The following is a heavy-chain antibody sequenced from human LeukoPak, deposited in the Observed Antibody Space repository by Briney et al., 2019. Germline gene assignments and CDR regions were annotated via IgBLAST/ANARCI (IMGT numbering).Heavy chain of an antibody. CDR2: IRSKANSYAT. D-gene: IGHD3-3*01. V-gene: IGHV3-73*01. CDR3: TGTGEYYDFWSGYGEYYYMDV. CDR1: GFTFSGSA. Sequence: GGPLKLSCAASGFTFSGSAMHWVRQASGKGLEWVGRIRSKANSYATAYAASVKGRFTISRDDSKNTAYLQMNSLKTEDTAVYYCTGTGEYYDFWSGYGEYYYMDVWGKGTTVTVSS. J-gene: IGHJ6*03.